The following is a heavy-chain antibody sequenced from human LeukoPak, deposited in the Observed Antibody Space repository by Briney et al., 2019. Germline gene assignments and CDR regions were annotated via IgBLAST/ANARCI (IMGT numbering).Heavy chain of an antibody. J-gene: IGHJ6*03. Sequence: SQTLSLTCTVSGGSISSGGYYWSWIRQHPGKGLEGIGYIYYSGSTYYNPSLKSRVTISVDTSKNQFSLKLSSVTAADTAVYYCARERSWFGELQYYYYYMDVWGKGTTVTVSS. D-gene: IGHD3-10*01. CDR1: GGSISSGGYY. CDR2: IYYSGST. CDR3: ARERSWFGELQYYYYYMDV. V-gene: IGHV4-31*03.